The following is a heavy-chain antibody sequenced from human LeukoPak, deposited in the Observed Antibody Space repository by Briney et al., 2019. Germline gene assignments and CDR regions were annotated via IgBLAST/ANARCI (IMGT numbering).Heavy chain of an antibody. CDR3: AREEIERSWYSWWPHAFDI. D-gene: IGHD6-13*01. CDR1: GFTFSSSW. J-gene: IGHJ3*02. CDR2: INSDGSIT. Sequence: GGSLRLSCAASGFTFSSSWMHWVRQAPGKGLVWVSRINSDGSITTYADSVKGRFTISRDNTKSTLFMQMNSLRAEDTAVYYCAREEIERSWYSWWPHAFDIWGQGTMVTVSS. V-gene: IGHV3-74*01.